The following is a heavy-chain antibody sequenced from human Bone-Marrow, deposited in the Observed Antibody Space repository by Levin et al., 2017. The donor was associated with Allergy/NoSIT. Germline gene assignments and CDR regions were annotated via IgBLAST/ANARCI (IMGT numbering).Heavy chain of an antibody. CDR2: IYWDDAK. V-gene: IGHV2-5*02. J-gene: IGHJ4*02. CDR3: AHSKGSTWTPDK. Sequence: SGPTLVKPTQTLTLTCTFSGFSLTRSGVGVGWIRQPPGKALEWLALIYWDDAKRYRPSLRSRLTITKDTSKNQVVLTMTNMEPVDTGTHYCAHSKGSTWTPDKWGQGTPVTVSS. D-gene: IGHD6-13*01. CDR1: GFSLTRSGVG.